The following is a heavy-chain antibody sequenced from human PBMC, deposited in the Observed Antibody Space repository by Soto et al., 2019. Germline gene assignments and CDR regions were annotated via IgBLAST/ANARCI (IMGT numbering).Heavy chain of an antibody. V-gene: IGHV3-30-3*01. D-gene: IGHD5-12*01. Sequence: QVQLVESGGGVVQPGRSLRLSCAASGFTFSSYAMHWVRQAPGKGLEWVAVISYDGSNKYYADSVKGRFTISRDNSKNTLYLQMNSLRAEDTAVYYCARGDGYNMDDAFDIWGQGTRVTVSS. CDR3: ARGDGYNMDDAFDI. J-gene: IGHJ3*02. CDR2: ISYDGSNK. CDR1: GFTFSSYA.